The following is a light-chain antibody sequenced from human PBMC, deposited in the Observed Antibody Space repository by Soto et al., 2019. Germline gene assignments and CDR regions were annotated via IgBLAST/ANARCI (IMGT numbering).Light chain of an antibody. V-gene: IGKV1-39*01. CDR1: QSISSY. CDR2: SAS. CDR3: QQSYSAPWT. J-gene: IGKJ1*01. Sequence: DIQMTQSPSSLSASVGDRVTITCRASQSISSYLNWYQEKPGRATKVLIYSASSLKSGVPSRFSGSGSGTDFTLTISSLQPEDFATYYCQQSYSAPWTFGQGTNVEIK.